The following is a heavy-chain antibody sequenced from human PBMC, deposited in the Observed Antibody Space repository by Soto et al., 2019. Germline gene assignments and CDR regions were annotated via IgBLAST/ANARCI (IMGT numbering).Heavy chain of an antibody. J-gene: IGHJ6*02. CDR1: GGTFSSYA. Sequence: QVQLVQSGAEVKKPGTSVKVCCKASGGTFSSYAISWVRQAPGLGLEWMGGIIPIFGTANYAQKFQGRVTITADESTSTAYMELSSLRSEDTAVYYCARVGRYYGSGGMDVWGQGTTVTVSS. CDR2: IIPIFGTA. CDR3: ARVGRYYGSGGMDV. D-gene: IGHD3-10*01. V-gene: IGHV1-69*12.